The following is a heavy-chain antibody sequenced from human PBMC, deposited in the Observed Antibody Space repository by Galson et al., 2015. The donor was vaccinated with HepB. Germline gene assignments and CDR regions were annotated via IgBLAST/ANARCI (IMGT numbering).Heavy chain of an antibody. D-gene: IGHD2-21*01. CDR3: AKEHATCGGDCRGFFDS. Sequence: SLRLSCAASGFTFSSHSMSWVRQAPGKGLEWVSTISGNGRSIYYADSVKGRLTISRDNSKNTLYLQMNSLRAEDSAVYYCAKEHATCGGDCRGFFDSWGQGTLVTVSS. CDR1: GFTFSSHS. J-gene: IGHJ4*02. V-gene: IGHV3-23*01. CDR2: ISGNGRSI.